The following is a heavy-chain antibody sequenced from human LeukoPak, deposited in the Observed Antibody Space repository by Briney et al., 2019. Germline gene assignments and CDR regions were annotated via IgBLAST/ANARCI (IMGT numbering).Heavy chain of an antibody. CDR1: GFTFSSYA. D-gene: IGHD3-3*01. CDR3: AKVPESTIFGVVRQYNWFDP. J-gene: IGHJ5*02. Sequence: GSLRLSCAASGFTFSSYAMSWVRQAPGKGLEWVSAISGSGGSTYYADSVKGRFTISRDNSKNTLYLQMNSLRAEDTAVYYCAKVPESTIFGVVRQYNWFDPWGQGTLVTVSS. CDR2: ISGSGGST. V-gene: IGHV3-23*01.